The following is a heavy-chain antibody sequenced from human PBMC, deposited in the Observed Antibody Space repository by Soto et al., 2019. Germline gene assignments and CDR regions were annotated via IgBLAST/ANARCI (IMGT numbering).Heavy chain of an antibody. V-gene: IGHV4-30-2*01. D-gene: IGHD2-21*02. CDR1: GGSISSGGYS. J-gene: IGHJ5*02. Sequence: QLQLQESGSGLVKPSQTLSLTCAVSGGSISSGGYSWSWIRQPPGKGLEGIGYIYHSGSTYYNPSLKSRVTISVDRSKNQFSLKLSSVTAADTAVYYCARGRDSCGGDCLNWFDPWGQGTLVTVSS. CDR3: ARGRDSCGGDCLNWFDP. CDR2: IYHSGST.